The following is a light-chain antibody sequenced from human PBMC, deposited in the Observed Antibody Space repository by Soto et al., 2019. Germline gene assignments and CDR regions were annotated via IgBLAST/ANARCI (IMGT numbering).Light chain of an antibody. V-gene: IGLV1-40*01. CDR2: RNN. J-gene: IGLJ2*01. CDR3: QSYDSRLSGYVI. Sequence: QSVLTQPPSVSGAPGQRVTISCTGSSSNIGAGYDVHWYQKLPGTAPKLLIYRNNNRPSGVPDRFSGSKSGTSASLAITGLQAEDEADHYCQSYDSRLSGYVIFGGGTKLTVL. CDR1: SSNIGAGYD.